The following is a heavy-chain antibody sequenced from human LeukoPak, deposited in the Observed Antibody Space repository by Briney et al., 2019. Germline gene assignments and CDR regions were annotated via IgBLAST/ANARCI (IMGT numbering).Heavy chain of an antibody. J-gene: IGHJ3*01. D-gene: IGHD6-19*01. CDR2: MNTKRGAT. CDR1: GYRFIDHY. V-gene: IGHV1-2*02. CDR3: ARGGPVAGNDVFHF. Sequence: ASVKVSCKASGYRFIDHYMHWVRQAPGQGLEWMGWMNTKRGATTYAEKFQGRVLMTRETSSSTAYLELDSLRSDDTAVYYCARGGPVAGNDVFHFWGQGTLVTVSS.